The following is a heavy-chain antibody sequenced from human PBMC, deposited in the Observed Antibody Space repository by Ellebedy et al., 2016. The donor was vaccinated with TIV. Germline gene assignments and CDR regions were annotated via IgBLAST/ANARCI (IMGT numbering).Heavy chain of an antibody. CDR2: IFGTA. Sequence: IFGTANHAQKFQDRVTITADESTRTAYMELSSLRSEDTAVYYCARDFLRAPDGSESYNNWFDPWGQGTLVTVSS. V-gene: IGHV1-69*01. CDR3: ARDFLRAPDGSESYNNWFDP. D-gene: IGHD3-10*01. J-gene: IGHJ5*02.